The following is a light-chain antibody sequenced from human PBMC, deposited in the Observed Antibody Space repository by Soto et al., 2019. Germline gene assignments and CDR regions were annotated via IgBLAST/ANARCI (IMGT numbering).Light chain of an antibody. V-gene: IGKV1-39*01. CDR2: AAS. Sequence: DIQMTQSPSSLSASVGDRVTITCRASQSISSYLNWYQQKPGKAPKLLIYAASSLQSGVPSRFSGSGSGTDFTLTISSLQPEDFATYYCQQSYSTPQEATFGPGTKVDIK. J-gene: IGKJ3*01. CDR3: QQSYSTPQEAT. CDR1: QSISSY.